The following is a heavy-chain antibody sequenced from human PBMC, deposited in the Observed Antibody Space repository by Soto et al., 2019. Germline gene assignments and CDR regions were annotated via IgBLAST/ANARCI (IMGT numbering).Heavy chain of an antibody. J-gene: IGHJ3*02. D-gene: IGHD2-15*01. V-gene: IGHV3-23*01. Sequence: EVQLLESGGGLVQPGGSLRLSCAASGFTFSSYAMSWVRQAPGKGLEWVSAISGSGGSTYYADSVKGRFTISRDNSKNTLYLPMNSLRAEDTAVYYCEKDRAGFVVVVAARSRAFDIWGQGTMVTVSS. CDR1: GFTFSSYA. CDR2: ISGSGGST. CDR3: EKDRAGFVVVVAARSRAFDI.